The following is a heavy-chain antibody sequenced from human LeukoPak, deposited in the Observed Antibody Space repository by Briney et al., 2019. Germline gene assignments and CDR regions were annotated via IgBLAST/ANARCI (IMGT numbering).Heavy chain of an antibody. Sequence: GGSLRLSCEASGFSFSSYGMHWVRQAPGKGLEWVAFIRYDGSDKYYADSVKGRFTISRDNAKNTLYLQMNRLIAEDMTLYYCAKGYCSSTSCYTDYWGQGTLVTVSS. CDR1: GFSFSSYG. J-gene: IGHJ4*02. CDR3: AKGYCSSTSCYTDY. D-gene: IGHD2-2*02. V-gene: IGHV3-30*02. CDR2: IRYDGSDK.